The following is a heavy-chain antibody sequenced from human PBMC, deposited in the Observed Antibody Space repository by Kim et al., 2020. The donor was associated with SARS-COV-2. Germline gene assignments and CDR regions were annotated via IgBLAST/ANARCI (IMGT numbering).Heavy chain of an antibody. V-gene: IGHV5-51*01. D-gene: IGHD6-19*01. Sequence: PSVQGQVTISADKSISTAYLQWSGLKASDTAIYYCARRLGYSSGWGAFDIWGQGTMVTVSS. CDR3: ARRLGYSSGWGAFDI. J-gene: IGHJ3*02.